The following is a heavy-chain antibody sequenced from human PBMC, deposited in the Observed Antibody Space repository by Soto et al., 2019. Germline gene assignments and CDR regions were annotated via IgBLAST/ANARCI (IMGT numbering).Heavy chain of an antibody. CDR3: TIHPLYCSTTSCYYMDY. CDR1: GFTFSNAW. CDR2: IKSKTDGGTT. D-gene: IGHD2-2*01. V-gene: IGHV3-15*01. J-gene: IGHJ4*02. Sequence: GGSLRLSCAASGFTFSNAWMSWVRQAPGKGLEWVGRIKSKTDGGTTDYAAPVKGRFTISRDESKNTLYMQMNSLKTEDTAEYSCTIHPLYCSTTSCYYMDYWGQGTLVTVSS.